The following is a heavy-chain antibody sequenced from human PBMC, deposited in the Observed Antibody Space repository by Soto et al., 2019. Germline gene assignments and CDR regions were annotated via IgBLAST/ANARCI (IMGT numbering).Heavy chain of an antibody. V-gene: IGHV3-33*01. J-gene: IGHJ3*02. CDR2: IWYDGSNK. D-gene: IGHD3-10*01. Sequence: GLPLRLSCTALGLTFSGHGGHRVRKDPGKGLEWVAVIWYDGSNKYYADSVKGRFTISRDNSKNTLYLQMNSLRAEDTAVYYYPREDYYGSGPHVFDIWGQGTMVPVS. CDR3: PREDYYGSGPHVFDI. CDR1: GLTFSGHG.